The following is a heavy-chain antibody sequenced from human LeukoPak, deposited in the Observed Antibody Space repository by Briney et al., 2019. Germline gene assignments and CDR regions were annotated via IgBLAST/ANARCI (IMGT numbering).Heavy chain of an antibody. CDR1: GYSFTSYW. Sequence: GESLKISCKGSGYSFTSYWIGWVRQMPGKGLEWMGIINPGDSDTRYSPSFQGQVTISADKSISTAYLQWSSLKASDTAMYYCARQGYQLPSSGWPEVPYDYWGQGTLVTVSS. J-gene: IGHJ4*02. V-gene: IGHV5-51*01. D-gene: IGHD6-19*01. CDR2: INPGDSDT. CDR3: ARQGYQLPSSGWPEVPYDY.